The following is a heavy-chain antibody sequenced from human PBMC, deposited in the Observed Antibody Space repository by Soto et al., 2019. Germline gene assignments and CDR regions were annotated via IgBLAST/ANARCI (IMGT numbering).Heavy chain of an antibody. J-gene: IGHJ5*02. CDR2: IYYSGST. Sequence: PSETLSLTCTVSGGSISSYYWSWIRQPPGKGLEWIGYIYYSGSTNYNPSLKSRVTISVDTSKNQFSLKLSSVTAADTAVYYCARGYFDWYSRNWFDPWGQGTLVTVSS. CDR3: ARGYFDWYSRNWFDP. CDR1: GGSISSYY. V-gene: IGHV4-59*01. D-gene: IGHD3-9*01.